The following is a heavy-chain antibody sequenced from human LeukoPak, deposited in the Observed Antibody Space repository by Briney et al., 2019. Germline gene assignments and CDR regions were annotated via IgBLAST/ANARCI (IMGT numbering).Heavy chain of an antibody. CDR1: GGSISSYY. Sequence: PSETLSLTCTVSGGSISSYYWSWIRQPPGKGLEWIGYIYYSGSTNYNPSLKSRVTISVDTSKNQFSLKLSSVTAADTAVYYCARGITMYLVDYWGQGTLVTVSS. J-gene: IGHJ4*02. V-gene: IGHV4-59*08. CDR2: IYYSGST. CDR3: ARGITMYLVDY. D-gene: IGHD3-10*02.